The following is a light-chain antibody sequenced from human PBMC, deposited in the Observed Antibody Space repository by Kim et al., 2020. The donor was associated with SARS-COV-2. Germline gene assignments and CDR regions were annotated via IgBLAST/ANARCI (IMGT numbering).Light chain of an antibody. CDR2: TNN. CDR3: AAWDDSLNGYVV. J-gene: IGLJ2*01. Sequence: ELTQPPSASGTPGQRVTISCSGSSSNIETNSVNWYQHLPGTAPRLLIHTNNQRPSGVPDRFSGSRSGTSASLAISGLQSEDEADYYCAAWDDSLNGYVVFGGGTQLTVL. CDR1: SSNIETNS. V-gene: IGLV1-44*01.